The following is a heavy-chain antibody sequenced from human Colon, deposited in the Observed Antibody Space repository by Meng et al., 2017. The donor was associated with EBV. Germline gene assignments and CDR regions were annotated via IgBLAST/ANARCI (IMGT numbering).Heavy chain of an antibody. D-gene: IGHD6-19*01. CDR3: AGHGCGWYPGWGFVS. CDR1: GGSISSN. V-gene: IGHV4-39*01. J-gene: IGHJ5*01. CDR2: IDCSDST. Sequence: QLQSDPSGPGLLKSSPLTSATCSISGGSISSNCAGCHRTPGSGLRGIGSIDCSDSTYYNPSHYSRAVITVVSVKFQFSLKLNSVTATDTTAEDSAGHGCGWYPGWGFVSWGQGTLVTVSS.